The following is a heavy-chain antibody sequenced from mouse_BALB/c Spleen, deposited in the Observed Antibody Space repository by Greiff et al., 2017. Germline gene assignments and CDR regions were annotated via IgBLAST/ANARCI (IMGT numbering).Heavy chain of an antibody. CDR2: IDPANGNT. D-gene: IGHD2-4*01. J-gene: IGHJ4*01. Sequence: VQLQQSGAELVKPGASVKLSCTASGFNIKDTYMHWVKQRPEQGLEWIGRIDPANGNTKYDPKFQGKATITADTSSNTAYLQLSSLTSEDTAVYYCARDDYPLYYAIDYWGQGTSVTVSS. CDR1: GFNIKDTY. V-gene: IGHV14-3*02. CDR3: ARDDYPLYYAIDY.